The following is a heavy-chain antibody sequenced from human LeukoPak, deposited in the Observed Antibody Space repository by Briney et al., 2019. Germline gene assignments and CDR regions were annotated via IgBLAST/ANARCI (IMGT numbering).Heavy chain of an antibody. CDR1: GYTFTGYY. CDR3: AISKDYYDSSGYYSHAFDI. V-gene: IGHV1-2*02. CDR2: INPNSGDT. Sequence: ASVKASCKASGYTFTGYYMHWVRQAPGQGLEWMGWINPNSGDTNYAQKLQGRVTMTRDTSISTAYMELNRLRSDDTAVYYCAISKDYYDSSGYYSHAFDIWGQGTMVTVST. J-gene: IGHJ3*02. D-gene: IGHD3-22*01.